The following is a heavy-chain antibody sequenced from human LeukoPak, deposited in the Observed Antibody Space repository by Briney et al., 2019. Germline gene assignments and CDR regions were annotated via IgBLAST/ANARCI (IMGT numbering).Heavy chain of an antibody. Sequence: SVKVSCKASGYTFTSYTISWVRQAPGQGREWMGRIIPILGIANYAQKFQGRVTITADKSTSTAYMELSSLRSEDTAVYYCARTRVMVTWMAFDIWGQGTMVTVSS. J-gene: IGHJ3*02. V-gene: IGHV1-69*02. CDR3: ARTRVMVTWMAFDI. D-gene: IGHD3-16*01. CDR2: IIPILGIA. CDR1: GYTFTSYT.